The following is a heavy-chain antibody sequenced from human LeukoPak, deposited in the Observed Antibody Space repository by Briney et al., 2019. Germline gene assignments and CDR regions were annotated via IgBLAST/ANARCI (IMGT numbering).Heavy chain of an antibody. CDR3: ASNPFYSSGWQIDY. D-gene: IGHD6-19*01. V-gene: IGHV4-30-4*01. J-gene: IGHJ4*02. Sequence: SETLSLTCTVSGYPISSGDYYWRWIRQPPGKGLEWIEYIYYSGSTYYNPSLKSRVTISVDTSKNQFSLKLSSVTAADTAVYYCASNPFYSSGWQIDYWGQGTLVTVSS. CDR2: IYYSGST. CDR1: GYPISSGDYY.